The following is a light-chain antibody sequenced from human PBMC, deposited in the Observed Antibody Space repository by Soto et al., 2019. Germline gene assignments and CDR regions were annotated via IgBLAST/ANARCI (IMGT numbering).Light chain of an antibody. CDR3: SSYSCSSTLYV. CDR2: DVS. V-gene: IGLV2-14*01. CDR1: SSDVGGYNY. Sequence: QSALTQPASVSESPGQSITVSCTGTSSDVGGYNYVSWYQQHPGKAPKLMIYDVSDRPSGVSNRFSGSKSGNTASLTISGLQAEDEADYYCSSYSCSSTLYVFGTGTKLTVL. J-gene: IGLJ1*01.